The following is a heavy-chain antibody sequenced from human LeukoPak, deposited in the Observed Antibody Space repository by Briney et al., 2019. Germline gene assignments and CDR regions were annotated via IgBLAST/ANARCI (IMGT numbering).Heavy chain of an antibody. CDR1: GGSISSGDYY. J-gene: IGHJ4*02. V-gene: IGHV4-30-4*01. CDR2: IYYSGST. Sequence: SQTLSLTCTVSGGSISSGDYYWSWIRQPPGKGLEWIGYIYYSGSTYYNPSLKSRVTISVDTSKNQFSLKLSSVTAADTAVYYCATGTGDSGTYYFDYWGQGTLVTVSS. CDR3: ATGTGDSGTYYFDY. D-gene: IGHD1-26*01.